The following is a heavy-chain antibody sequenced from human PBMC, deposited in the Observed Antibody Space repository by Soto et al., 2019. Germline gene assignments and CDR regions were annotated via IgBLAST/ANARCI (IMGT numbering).Heavy chain of an antibody. Sequence: HPGGSLRLSCAASGFTFSSYEMHWVRQAPGKGLEWVAAISYDGINKYYADSVKGRFTISRDNAQNTLYLQVNSLRVEGTAVYYCARQRISGQRIYGVDVWGQGTTVTVSS. CDR2: ISYDGINK. D-gene: IGHD6-25*01. CDR3: ARQRISGQRIYGVDV. CDR1: GFTFSSYE. J-gene: IGHJ6*02. V-gene: IGHV3-30-3*01.